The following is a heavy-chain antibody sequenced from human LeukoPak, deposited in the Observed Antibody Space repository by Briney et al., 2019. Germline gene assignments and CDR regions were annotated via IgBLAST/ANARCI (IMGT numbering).Heavy chain of an antibody. CDR3: ARYYYDSSGYFNKPDY. D-gene: IGHD3-22*01. V-gene: IGHV4-39*01. CDR1: GGSISSWSYY. J-gene: IGHJ4*02. CDR2: FSDSGST. Sequence: NASETLPLTCTVSGGSISSWSYYWSWIRQPPGKGLEWIGSFSDSGSTYYNPSLDSRVTMSVDTSKKQFSLRLSSVTAADTAVYYCARYYYDSSGYFNKPDYWGQGTLVTVSS.